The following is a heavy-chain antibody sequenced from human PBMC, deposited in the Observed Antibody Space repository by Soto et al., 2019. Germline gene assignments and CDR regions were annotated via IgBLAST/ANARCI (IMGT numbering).Heavy chain of an antibody. V-gene: IGHV3-23*01. Sequence: GGSLSLSCAASGFTFSSYAMSWVRQAPGKGLEWVSAISGSGGSTYYADSVKGRFTISRDNSKNTLYLQMNSLRAEDTAVYYCAKGDSITIFGVVIQGPHNWFDPWGQGTLVTVSS. J-gene: IGHJ5*02. D-gene: IGHD3-3*01. CDR1: GFTFSSYA. CDR2: ISGSGGST. CDR3: AKGDSITIFGVVIQGPHNWFDP.